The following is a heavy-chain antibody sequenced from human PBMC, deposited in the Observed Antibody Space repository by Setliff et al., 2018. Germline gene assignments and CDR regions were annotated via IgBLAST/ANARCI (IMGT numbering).Heavy chain of an antibody. V-gene: IGHV4-59*01. J-gene: IGHJ6*02. CDR2: IYYTGSP. Sequence: SETLSLTCTVSGGSISGYYWSWIRQPPGKGLEWIGNIYYTGSPSYSPSLRSRGTISVDTSKNKFSLSLSSVTAADTAVYYCAKEYVVNSFVSNSHQHYGLDVWGQGTTVTVSS. D-gene: IGHD2-21*01. CDR1: GGSISGYY. CDR3: AKEYVVNSFVSNSHQHYGLDV.